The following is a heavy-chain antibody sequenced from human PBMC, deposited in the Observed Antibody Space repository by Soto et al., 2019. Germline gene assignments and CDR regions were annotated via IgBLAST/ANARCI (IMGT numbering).Heavy chain of an antibody. CDR3: TRDAISMVRGTDNWFDH. Sequence: PGGSLRLSCAASGFTFNNYAMSWVRQAPGKWLEWVSAISGNGISTYYADSVRGRFTISRDNSENTPFLQMNRLRADDTAVYYCTRDAISMVRGTDNWFDHWGQGXLVNVYS. J-gene: IGHJ5*02. CDR1: GFTFNNYA. V-gene: IGHV3-23*01. D-gene: IGHD3-10*01. CDR2: ISGNGIST.